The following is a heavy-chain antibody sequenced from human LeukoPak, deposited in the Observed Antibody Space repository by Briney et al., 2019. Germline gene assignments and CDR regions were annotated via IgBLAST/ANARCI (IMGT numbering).Heavy chain of an antibody. CDR1: GGSISSSSYY. CDR2: IYYSGST. D-gene: IGHD2-15*01. V-gene: IGHV4-39*07. CDR3: ASRPGYCSGGSCYSPWYFDL. Sequence: SETLSLTCTVSGGSISSSSYYWGWIRQPPGKGLEWIGSIYYSGSTYYNPSLKSRVTISVDTSKNQFSLKLSSVTAADTAVYYCASRPGYCSGGSCYSPWYFDLWGRGTLVTVSS. J-gene: IGHJ2*01.